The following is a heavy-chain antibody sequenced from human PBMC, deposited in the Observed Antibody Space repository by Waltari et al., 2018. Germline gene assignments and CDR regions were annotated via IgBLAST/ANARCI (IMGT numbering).Heavy chain of an antibody. D-gene: IGHD3-10*01. V-gene: IGHV4-38-2*01. CDR2: IYHSGST. CDR3: ARTMTNYGSGSVFDWFDP. J-gene: IGHJ5*02. Sequence: QVQLQESGPGLVKPSETLSLTCAVSGYSISSGYYWGWIRQPPGKGLEWIGSIYHSGSTYYNPSLKSRVTISVDTSKNQFSLKLSSVTAADTAMYYCARTMTNYGSGSVFDWFDPWGQGTLVTVSS. CDR1: GYSISSGYY.